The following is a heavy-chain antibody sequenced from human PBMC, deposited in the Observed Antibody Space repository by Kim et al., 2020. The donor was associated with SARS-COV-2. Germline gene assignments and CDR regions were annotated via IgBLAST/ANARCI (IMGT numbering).Heavy chain of an antibody. CDR2: IIPILGIA. J-gene: IGHJ4*02. D-gene: IGHD3-22*01. CDR3: ARESNRYYYDSSGYHSPMGY. Sequence: SVKVSCKASGGTFSSYAISWVRQAPGQGLEWMGRIIPILGIANYAQKFQGRVTITADKSTSTAYMELSSLRSEDTAVYYCARESNRYYYDSSGYHSPMGYWGQGTLVTVSS. V-gene: IGHV1-69*04. CDR1: GGTFSSYA.